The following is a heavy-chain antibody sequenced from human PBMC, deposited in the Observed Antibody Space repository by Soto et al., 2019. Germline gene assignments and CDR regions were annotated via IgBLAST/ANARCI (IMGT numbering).Heavy chain of an antibody. CDR3: ARTPRAQMIVLEAATRFDY. J-gene: IGHJ4*02. Sequence: SVKVSFKASGYASTTYGFNWVGQTPGQCLEWMGWISPYNGDTNYAQNFQGRVTLTTDTSTSTAYMELRTLTSDDTAVYYCARTPRAQMIVLEAATRFDYWGQGTLVTVSS. D-gene: IGHD2-15*01. V-gene: IGHV1-18*04. CDR2: ISPYNGDT. CDR1: GYASTTYG.